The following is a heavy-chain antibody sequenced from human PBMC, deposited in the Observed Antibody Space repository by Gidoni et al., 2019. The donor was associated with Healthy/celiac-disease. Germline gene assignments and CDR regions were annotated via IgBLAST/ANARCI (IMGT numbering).Heavy chain of an antibody. Sequence: ISSYYWSWIRQPPGKGLEWIGYIYYSGSTNYNPSLKSRVTISVDTSKNQFSLKLSSVTAADTAVYYCARRTPFGVVGRLYYYYGMDVWGQGTTVTVSS. CDR1: ISSYY. J-gene: IGHJ6*02. D-gene: IGHD3-3*01. V-gene: IGHV4-59*01. CDR2: IYYSGST. CDR3: ARRTPFGVVGRLYYYYGMDV.